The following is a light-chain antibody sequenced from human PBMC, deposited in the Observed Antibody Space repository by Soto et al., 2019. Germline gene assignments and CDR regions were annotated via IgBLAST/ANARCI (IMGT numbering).Light chain of an antibody. CDR1: QSVSRNY. Sequence: EIVLTQSPGTLSLSPGERATLSCRASQSVSRNYLAWYQQKPGQAPSLLIYVASNRAPGIPDRFSGSGSGTDFTLTISRLEPEDFAVYYCQQYGSSPGTFGRGTKLEIK. V-gene: IGKV3-20*01. CDR3: QQYGSSPGT. CDR2: VAS. J-gene: IGKJ2*01.